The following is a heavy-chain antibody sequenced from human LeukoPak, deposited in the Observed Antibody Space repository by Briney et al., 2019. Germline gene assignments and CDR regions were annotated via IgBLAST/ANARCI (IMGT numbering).Heavy chain of an antibody. D-gene: IGHD2-2*01. V-gene: IGHV3-23*01. J-gene: IGHJ3*02. CDR1: GFTFSSYA. Sequence: GGSLRLSCAASGFTFSSYAMSWVRQAPGKGLEWVSAISGSGGSTCYADSVKGRFTISRDNSKNTLYLQMNSLRAEDTAVYYCAKVGICSSTSCYFAFDIWGQGTMVTVSS. CDR3: AKVGICSSTSCYFAFDI. CDR2: ISGSGGST.